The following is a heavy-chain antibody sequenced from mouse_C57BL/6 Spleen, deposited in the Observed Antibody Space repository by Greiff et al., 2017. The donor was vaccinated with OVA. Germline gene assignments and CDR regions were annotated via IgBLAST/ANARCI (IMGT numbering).Heavy chain of an antibody. CDR2: IYPGNGST. J-gene: IGHJ2*01. CDR3: ATSISGEETTWFDY. D-gene: IGHD1-1*01. Sequence: QVQLQQSGAELVKPGASVKISCKASGYAFTSYSMHWVKQRPGQGLEWIGQIYPGNGSTNYNGKFKGKATLTADKSSSTAYLQLSSLTSEDSAVYCDATSISGEETTWFDYWGQGTTLTVSA. CDR1: GYAFTSYS. V-gene: IGHV1-80*01.